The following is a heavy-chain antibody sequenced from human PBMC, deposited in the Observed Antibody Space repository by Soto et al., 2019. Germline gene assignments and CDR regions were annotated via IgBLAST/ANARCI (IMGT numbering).Heavy chain of an antibody. J-gene: IGHJ5*02. V-gene: IGHV3-74*01. Sequence: GGSLRLSCAASGFPFGSHAMSWVRHAPGKGLVWVSHINTDGSNTNYADSVKGRFTISRDNAKSTLFLQMNSLRDEDTAVYYCAREFCSGGNCYTYYFDPWGQGIPVTVSS. CDR3: AREFCSGGNCYTYYFDP. CDR1: GFPFGSHA. D-gene: IGHD2-15*01. CDR2: INTDGSNT.